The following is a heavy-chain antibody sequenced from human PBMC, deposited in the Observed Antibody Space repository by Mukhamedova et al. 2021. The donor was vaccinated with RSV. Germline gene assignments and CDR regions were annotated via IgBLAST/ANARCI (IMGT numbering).Heavy chain of an antibody. CDR3: ARSDSWGYVGSLKYY. CDR2: IFHSVTT. J-gene: IGHJ4*02. V-gene: IGHV4-30-2*04. D-gene: IGHD2-2*01. Sequence: KGLEWIGHIFHSVTTYYNPSLRSRVTIPADSSKNQFSLTLTSVTAADTAVYYCARSDSWGYVGSLKYYWGPGTVITVSS.